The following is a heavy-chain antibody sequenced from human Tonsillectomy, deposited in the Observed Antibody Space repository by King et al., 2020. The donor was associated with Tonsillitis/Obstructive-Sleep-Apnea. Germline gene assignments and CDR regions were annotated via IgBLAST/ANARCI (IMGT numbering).Heavy chain of an antibody. D-gene: IGHD2-2*01. V-gene: IGHV5-51*01. J-gene: IGHJ6*03. CDR3: ARLGVPAARDYYYYYMDV. CDR1: GYSFTSYW. Sequence: EVQLVESGAEVKKPGESLKISCKGSGYSFTSYWIGWVRQKPGKGLEWMGIIYPGDSDTRYSPSFQGQVTISADKSISTAYLQWSSLKASDPAMYYCARLGVPAARDYYYYYMDVWGKGTTVTVSS. CDR2: IYPGDSDT.